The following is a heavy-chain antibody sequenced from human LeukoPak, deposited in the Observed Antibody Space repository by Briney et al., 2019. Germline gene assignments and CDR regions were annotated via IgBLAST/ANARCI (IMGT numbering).Heavy chain of an antibody. CDR1: GYTFTSYG. J-gene: IGHJ5*02. Sequence: GASVKVPCKASGYTFTSYGISWVRQAPGQGLEWMGWISAYNGNTNYAQKLQGRVTMTADTSTSTAYMELRSLRSDDTAVYYCARPIGSSWYGWFDPWGQGTLVTVSS. D-gene: IGHD6-13*01. V-gene: IGHV1-18*01. CDR3: ARPIGSSWYGWFDP. CDR2: ISAYNGNT.